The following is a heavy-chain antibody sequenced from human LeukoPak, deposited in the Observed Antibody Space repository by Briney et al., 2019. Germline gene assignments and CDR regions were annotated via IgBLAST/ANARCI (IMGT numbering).Heavy chain of an antibody. D-gene: IGHD1-26*01. J-gene: IGHJ3*02. Sequence: PGGTLRLSCVVSGFTFSSYGMSWVRQAPGKGLEWVSGISGNGGTTYYADPLKGRFTISRDNSKNPLYLQMHSLRVEDTAVYYCAKDRLSGSYYDGAFDIWGQGTMVTVSS. V-gene: IGHV3-23*01. CDR2: ISGNGGTT. CDR3: AKDRLSGSYYDGAFDI. CDR1: GFTFSSYG.